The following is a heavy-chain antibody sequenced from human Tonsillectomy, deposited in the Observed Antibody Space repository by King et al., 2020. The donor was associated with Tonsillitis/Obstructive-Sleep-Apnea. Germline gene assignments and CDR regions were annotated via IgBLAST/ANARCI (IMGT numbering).Heavy chain of an antibody. CDR3: VRDSDDAFDI. Sequence: VQLVDSGGGLVKPGGSLRLSCAASGFTFSTYSMSWVRQAPGKGLEWVSSISTSSSYIYYGDSVKGRFTISRDNAKNSLYLQMNSLRAEDTAVYYCVRDSDDAFDIWGQGTMVTVSS. CDR1: GFTFSTYS. CDR2: ISTSSSYI. J-gene: IGHJ3*02. V-gene: IGHV3-21*01.